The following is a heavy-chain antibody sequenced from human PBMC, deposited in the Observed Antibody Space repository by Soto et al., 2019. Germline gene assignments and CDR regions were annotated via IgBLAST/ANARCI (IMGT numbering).Heavy chain of an antibody. D-gene: IGHD3-16*02. V-gene: IGHV1-18*01. Sequence: ASVKVSCKASGYTFTSYGISWVRQAPGQGLEWMGWISAYNGNTNYAQKLQGRVTMTTDTSTSTAYMELRSLRSDDTAVYYCGRDRLRLGELSLRSHNQYDYWGQGPLVTVSS. CDR3: GRDRLRLGELSLRSHNQYDY. CDR1: GYTFTSYG. CDR2: ISAYNGNT. J-gene: IGHJ4*02.